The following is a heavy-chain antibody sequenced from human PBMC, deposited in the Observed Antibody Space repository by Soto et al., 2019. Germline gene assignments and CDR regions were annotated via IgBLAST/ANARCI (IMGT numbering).Heavy chain of an antibody. CDR1: GFTFSSYG. J-gene: IGHJ5*02. D-gene: IGHD2-2*02. CDR2: ISYDGSNK. CDR3: AKDGCSSTSCYIWRWFDH. V-gene: IGHV3-30*18. Sequence: PXGSLRLSCAASGFTFSSYGMHWVRQAPGKGLEWVAVISYDGSNKYYADSVKGRFTISRDNSKNTLYLQMNSLRAEDTAVYYCAKDGCSSTSCYIWRWFDHWGQGTLVTVSS.